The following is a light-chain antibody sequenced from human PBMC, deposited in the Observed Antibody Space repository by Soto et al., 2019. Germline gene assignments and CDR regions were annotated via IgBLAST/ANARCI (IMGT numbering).Light chain of an antibody. CDR2: EVT. V-gene: IGLV2-14*01. CDR1: SSDVGTYNS. J-gene: IGLJ1*01. Sequence: QSALTQPASVSGSPGQSITISCTGTSSDVGTYNSVSWYQQHPGKAPEIMIYEVTHRPSGVSDRFSGSKSGNTASLTISGLQTGDEADYYCSSYTSSSTYVFGTRTKVTVL. CDR3: SSYTSSSTYV.